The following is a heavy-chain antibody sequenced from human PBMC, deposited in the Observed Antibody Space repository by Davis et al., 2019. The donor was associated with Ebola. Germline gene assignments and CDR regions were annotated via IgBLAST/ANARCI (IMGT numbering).Heavy chain of an antibody. D-gene: IGHD6-19*01. Sequence: PGGSLRLSCAASGFIFSSYVMSWVRQAPGKGLEWVSAISITGGTTYYADSVKGRFTISRDNSKNTLYLQMNDLRAGDTALYYCAKARVTAVELYAVDAWGQGTTVTVSS. CDR1: GFIFSSYV. CDR3: AKARVTAVELYAVDA. CDR2: ISITGGTT. V-gene: IGHV3-23*01. J-gene: IGHJ6*02.